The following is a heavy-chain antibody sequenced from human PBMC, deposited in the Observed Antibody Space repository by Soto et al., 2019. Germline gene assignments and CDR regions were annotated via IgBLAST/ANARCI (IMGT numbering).Heavy chain of an antibody. V-gene: IGHV3-7*01. CDR2: IKQDGSEK. CDR3: ARDLRYFDWLFQSPYDAFDI. Sequence: GSLRLSCAASGFTFSSYWMSWVRQAPGEGLEWVASIKQDGSEKYYVDSVKGRFTISRDNAKNSLYLQMNSLRAEDTAVYYCARDLRYFDWLFQSPYDAFDIWGQGTMVTVSS. D-gene: IGHD3-9*01. J-gene: IGHJ3*02. CDR1: GFTFSSYW.